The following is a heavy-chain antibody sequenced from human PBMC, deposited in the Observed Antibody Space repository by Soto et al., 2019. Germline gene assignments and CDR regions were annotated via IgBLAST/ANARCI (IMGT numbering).Heavy chain of an antibody. CDR1: GFTFSSYA. V-gene: IGHV3-23*01. CDR2: LSGSGGTS. D-gene: IGHD3-3*01. CDR3: APTFWSGYYFSS. Sequence: GGSLRLSCTASGFTFSSYAMSWLRQAPGKGLEWVSALSGSGGTSYYADSVKGRFSISRDNSKNTLYLQMNSLRAEDTAVYHCAPTFWSGYYFSSWGQGSLVTVSS. J-gene: IGHJ5*02.